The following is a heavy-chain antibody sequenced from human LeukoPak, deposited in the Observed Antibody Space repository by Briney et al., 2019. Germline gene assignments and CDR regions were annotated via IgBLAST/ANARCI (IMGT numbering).Heavy chain of an antibody. D-gene: IGHD2-21*01. CDR1: GFTFSSYS. CDR2: ISSSSSYI. J-gene: IGHJ4*02. CDR3: ARDRTNSRSFDY. V-gene: IGHV3-21*01. Sequence: PGRSLRLSCAASGFTFSSYSMNWVRQAPGKGLEWVSSISSSSSYIYYADSVKGRFTISRDNAKNSLYLQMNSLRAEDTAVYYCARDRTNSRSFDYWGQGTLVTVSS.